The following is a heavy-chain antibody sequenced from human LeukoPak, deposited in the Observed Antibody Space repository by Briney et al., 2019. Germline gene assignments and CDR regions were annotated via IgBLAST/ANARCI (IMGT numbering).Heavy chain of an antibody. J-gene: IGHJ2*01. CDR1: XXTXXXYS. CDR3: ARGPVRYFDL. V-gene: IGHV3-21*01. CDR2: ISSSSSYI. Sequence: SXXTXXXYSMXWVRQAPGXGXEWVSSISSSSSYIYYADSVKGRFTISRDNAKNSLYLQMNSLRAEDTAVYYCARGPVRYFDLWGRGTLVTVSS.